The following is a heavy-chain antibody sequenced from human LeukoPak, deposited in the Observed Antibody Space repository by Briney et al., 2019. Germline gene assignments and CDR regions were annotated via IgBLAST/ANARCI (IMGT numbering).Heavy chain of an antibody. Sequence: SETPSLTCTVSGGSISSGGYYWSWIRQHPGKGLEWIGYIYYSGSTYYNPSLKSRVTISVDTSKNQFSLKLSSVTAADTAVYYCARSGAQLRFLEWLPHRHNWFDPWGQGTLVTVSS. CDR2: IYYSGST. CDR1: GGSISSGGYY. D-gene: IGHD3-3*01. CDR3: ARSGAQLRFLEWLPHRHNWFDP. V-gene: IGHV4-31*03. J-gene: IGHJ5*02.